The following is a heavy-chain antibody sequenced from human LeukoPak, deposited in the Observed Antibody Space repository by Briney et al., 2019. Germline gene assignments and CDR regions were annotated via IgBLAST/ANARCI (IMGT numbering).Heavy chain of an antibody. J-gene: IGHJ3*02. CDR2: IIPIFGTA. V-gene: IGHV1-69*01. Sequence: GASVKVSCKASGGTVSSYVISWVRQAPGQGLEWMGGIIPIFGTANYAQKFQGRVTITADESTSTAYMELSSLRSEDTAVYYCATGLGVVVSDAFDIWGQGTMVTVSS. CDR1: GGTVSSYV. CDR3: ATGLGVVVSDAFDI. D-gene: IGHD3-22*01.